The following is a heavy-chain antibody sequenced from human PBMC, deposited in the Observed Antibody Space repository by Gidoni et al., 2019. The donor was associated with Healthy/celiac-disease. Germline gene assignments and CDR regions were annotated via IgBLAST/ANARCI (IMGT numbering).Heavy chain of an antibody. CDR1: GFPFSSSA. CDR2: ISSNGGST. CDR3: ARGPGSSPGLGAFDI. V-gene: IGHV3-64*01. J-gene: IGHJ3*02. Sequence: EVQLVESGGGLVQPGGSLRLSCAASGFPFSSSAMHWVRQAPGKGLEYVSAISSNGGSTYYANSVKGRFTISRDNSKNTLYLQMGSLRAEDMAVYYCARGPGSSPGLGAFDIWGQGTMVTVSS. D-gene: IGHD6-6*01.